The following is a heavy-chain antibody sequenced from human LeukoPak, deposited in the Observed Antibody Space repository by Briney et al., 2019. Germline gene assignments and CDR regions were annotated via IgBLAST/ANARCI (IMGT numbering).Heavy chain of an antibody. D-gene: IGHD2-2*01. J-gene: IGHJ4*02. CDR2: INHSGST. Sequence: SETLSLTCAVYGGSFSGYYWSWIRQPPGKGLEWIGEINHSGSTNYNPSLKGRVTISVDTSKNQFSLKLSSVTAADTAVYYCARGSVPATGFDYWGQGTLVTVSS. CDR3: ARGSVPATGFDY. CDR1: GGSFSGYY. V-gene: IGHV4-34*01.